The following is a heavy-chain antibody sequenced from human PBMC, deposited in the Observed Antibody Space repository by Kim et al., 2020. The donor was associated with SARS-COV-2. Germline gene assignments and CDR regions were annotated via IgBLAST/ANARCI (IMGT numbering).Heavy chain of an antibody. Sequence: DSVKARCTISRDNSKNTLYIQMNSLRAEDTAVYYCAKDLTGTAGADAFDIWGQGTMVTVSS. D-gene: IGHD1-20*01. CDR3: AKDLTGTAGADAFDI. V-gene: IGHV3-33*06. J-gene: IGHJ3*02.